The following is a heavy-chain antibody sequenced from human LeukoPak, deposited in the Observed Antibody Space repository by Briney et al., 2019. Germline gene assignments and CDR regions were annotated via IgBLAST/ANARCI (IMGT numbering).Heavy chain of an antibody. D-gene: IGHD7-27*01. CDR2: ISSSSSMI. V-gene: IGHV3-48*02. CDR1: GYTFRSNS. J-gene: IGHJ2*01. CDR3: ARDVTGDWFLHL. Sequence: PGGSLTLSCAACGYTFRSNSMNWIRQAPGKGLEWVSYISSSSSMISYADSVKGRFTFSRANTKNSPYLQMNSLSDEDTAVYYCARDVTGDWFLHLWGRGRLVTVSS.